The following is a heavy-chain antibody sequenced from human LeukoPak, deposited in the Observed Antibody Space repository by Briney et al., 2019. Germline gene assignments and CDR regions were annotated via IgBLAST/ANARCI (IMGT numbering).Heavy chain of an antibody. D-gene: IGHD2/OR15-2a*01. J-gene: IGHJ4*02. CDR3: AREGNGLLSKDFDY. CDR1: GFTFTDYY. CDR2: IGPHSSAT. Sequence: ASMKVSSKSSGFTFTDYYIHWVRQAPGQGLEWMGYIGPHSSATRSPQEYQGRVTMTRDTSMSTAYMELTRLTSDDTAVYYCAREGNGLLSKDFDYWGQGTLVTVSS. V-gene: IGHV1-2*02.